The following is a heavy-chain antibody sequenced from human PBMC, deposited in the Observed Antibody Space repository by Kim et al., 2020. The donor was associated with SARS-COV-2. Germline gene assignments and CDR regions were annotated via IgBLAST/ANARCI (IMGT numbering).Heavy chain of an antibody. CDR1: GGSISSGGYY. D-gene: IGHD3-3*01. CDR3: ARSVGYDFWSGYYTDGKWFDP. CDR2: IYYSGST. Sequence: SETLSLTCTVSGGSISSGGYYWSWIRQHPGKGLEWIGYIYYSGSTYYNPSLKSRVTISVDTSKNQFSLKLSSVTAADTAVYYCARSVGYDFWSGYYTDGKWFDPLGQGTLVTVSS. J-gene: IGHJ5*02. V-gene: IGHV4-31*03.